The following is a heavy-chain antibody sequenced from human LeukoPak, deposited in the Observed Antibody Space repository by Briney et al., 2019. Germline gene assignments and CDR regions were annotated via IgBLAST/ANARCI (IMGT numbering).Heavy chain of an antibody. V-gene: IGHV3-23*01. CDR1: GFTFSSSA. Sequence: GGSLRLSCAASGFTFSSSAMSWVRQAPGKGLEWVAAISDTGRLSYCADSVNGRFTISRDNSKDMLYLQIDSLRAEDTAIYFCAKDGPWRPAAEWGQGVLLTVSS. J-gene: IGHJ4*02. D-gene: IGHD2-2*01. CDR3: AKDGPWRPAAE. CDR2: ISDTGRLS.